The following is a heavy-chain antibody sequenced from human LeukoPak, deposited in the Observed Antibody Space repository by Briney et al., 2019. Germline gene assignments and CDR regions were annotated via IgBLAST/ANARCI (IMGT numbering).Heavy chain of an antibody. D-gene: IGHD3-3*01. V-gene: IGHV3-21*01. CDR1: GLTLSNYA. J-gene: IGHJ4*02. Sequence: RGSLRLSCAVSGLTLSNYATGWVRPAPGEGLEWVLSISSSSNYIYYAHSVKGRSTISRDNPKTSLYRQMNSLRAEDTAVYYCARGHAGPIWNWGQGTLVTVSS. CDR3: ARGHAGPIWN. CDR2: ISSSSNYI.